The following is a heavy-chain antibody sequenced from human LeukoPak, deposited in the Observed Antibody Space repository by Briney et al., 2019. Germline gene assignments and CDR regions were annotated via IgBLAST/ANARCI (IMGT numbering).Heavy chain of an antibody. Sequence: SVRVSCKASGGTFSSYAISWVRQAPGQGLEWMGRIIPIFGTANYAQKFQGRVTITTDESTSTAYMELSSLRSEDTAVYYCAGAAYYYDSSGYSHDYGGREPLVPVPS. CDR2: IIPIFGTA. V-gene: IGHV1-69*05. J-gene: IGHJ4*02. CDR3: AGAAYYYDSSGYSHDY. D-gene: IGHD3-22*01. CDR1: GGTFSSYA.